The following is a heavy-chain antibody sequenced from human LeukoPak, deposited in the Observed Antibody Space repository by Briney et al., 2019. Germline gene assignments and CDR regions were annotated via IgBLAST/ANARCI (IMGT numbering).Heavy chain of an antibody. D-gene: IGHD3-10*01. CDR3: ARGILWFGELLGYYYYMDV. CDR2: IIPIFGTA. J-gene: IGHJ6*03. Sequence: ASVKVSCKASGGTFSSYAISWVRQAPGQGLEGMGGIIPIFGTANYAQKFQGRVTITADESTSTAYMELSSLRSEDTAAYYCARGILWFGELLGYYYYMDVWGKGTTVTISS. V-gene: IGHV1-69*13. CDR1: GGTFSSYA.